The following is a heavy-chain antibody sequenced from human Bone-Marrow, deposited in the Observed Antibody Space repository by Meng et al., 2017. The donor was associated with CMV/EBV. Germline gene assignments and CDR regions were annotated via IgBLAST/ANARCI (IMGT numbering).Heavy chain of an antibody. CDR2: IYYSGST. V-gene: IGHV4-39*07. CDR1: GGSISSSSYY. D-gene: IGHD3-16*01. J-gene: IGHJ4*02. CDR3: AVYWGYFDY. Sequence: SETLSLTCTVSGGSISSSSYYWGWIRQPPGKGLEWIGSIYYSGSTYYNPSLKSRVTISVDTSKNQFSLKLSSVTAADTAVYYCAVYWGYFDYWGQGTSVTFSS.